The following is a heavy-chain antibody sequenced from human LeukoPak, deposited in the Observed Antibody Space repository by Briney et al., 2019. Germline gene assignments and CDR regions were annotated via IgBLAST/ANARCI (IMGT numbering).Heavy chain of an antibody. V-gene: IGHV3-21*01. D-gene: IGHD5-24*01. CDR1: GLTFSSYS. CDR2: ISSSSSYI. J-gene: IGHJ5*02. CDR3: ARSRDCFNH. Sequence: GGSMRLSCVASGLTFSSYSMNWVRQATGKGLEWVASISSSSSYIYYADSVKGRITISRDNAKNSENLRMTSLRADESAVYYCARSRDCFNHWGQGTLVTVSS.